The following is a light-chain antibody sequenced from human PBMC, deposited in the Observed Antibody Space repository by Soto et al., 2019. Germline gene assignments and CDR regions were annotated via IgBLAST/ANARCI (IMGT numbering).Light chain of an antibody. Sequence: QSVLTQPPSVSGAPGQRVTISCTGSSSNIGAGYDVHWYQQLPGTAPILLIYGNSNRPSGVPDRFSGSKSGTSASLAITRLQAEYEADYYCQSYDCSLRGVVFGGGTKLTVL. J-gene: IGLJ2*01. CDR2: GNS. CDR3: QSYDCSLRGVV. CDR1: SSNIGAGYD. V-gene: IGLV1-40*01.